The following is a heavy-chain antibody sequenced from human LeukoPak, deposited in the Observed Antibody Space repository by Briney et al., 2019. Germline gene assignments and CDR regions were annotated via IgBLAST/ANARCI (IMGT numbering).Heavy chain of an antibody. CDR2: IYTSGST. J-gene: IGHJ4*02. V-gene: IGHV4-4*07. CDR3: ARVRGTGYSYYFDY. CDR1: GGSISSYY. Sequence: PSETLSLTCTVSGGSISSYYWSWIRQPAGKGLEWIGRIYTSGSTNYNPSPKSRVTMSVDTSKNQFSLKLSSVTAADTAVYYCARVRGTGYSYYFDYWGQGTLVTVSS. D-gene: IGHD3/OR15-3a*01.